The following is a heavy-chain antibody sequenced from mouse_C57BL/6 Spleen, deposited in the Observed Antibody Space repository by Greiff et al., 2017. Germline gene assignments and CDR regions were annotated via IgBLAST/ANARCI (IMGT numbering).Heavy chain of an antibody. CDR3: ARRYGYDGWYFDV. V-gene: IGHV3-6*01. Sequence: EVQLQESGPGLVKPSQSLSLTCSVTGYSITSGYYWNWIRQFPGNKLEWMGYISYDGSNNYNPSLKNRISITRDTSKNQFFLKLNSVTTEDTATYYCARRYGYDGWYFDVWGTGTTVTVSS. D-gene: IGHD2-2*01. CDR1: GYSITSGYY. CDR2: ISYDGSN. J-gene: IGHJ1*03.